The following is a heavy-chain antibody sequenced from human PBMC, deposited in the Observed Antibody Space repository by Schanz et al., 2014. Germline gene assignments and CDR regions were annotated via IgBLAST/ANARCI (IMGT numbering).Heavy chain of an antibody. CDR2: IWYDGSNK. CDR3: ARDGDFDY. CDR1: GFTFSSYG. J-gene: IGHJ4*02. Sequence: VQLEESGGGLVQPGGSLRLSCAASGFTFSSYGMHWVRQAPGKGLEWVAIIWYDGSNKYYADSVKGRFTISRDNSKNTLFLQMSSLRAEDTAVYYCARDGDFDYWGQGTLVTVSS. V-gene: IGHV3-33*01.